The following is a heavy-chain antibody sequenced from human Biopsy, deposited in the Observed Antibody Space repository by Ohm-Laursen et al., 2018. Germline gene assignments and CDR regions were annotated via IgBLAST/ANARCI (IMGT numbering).Heavy chain of an antibody. CDR3: ARPTNARAGGAPFDI. Sequence: SLRLSCAASGFSFSSYGMHWVRQAPGKGLEWVAVLCYDGTNKYYADSVKGRFTISRGNSKNTLYLQMNSLRAEDTAMYYCARPTNARAGGAPFDIWGQGTMVTVSS. V-gene: IGHV3-33*01. CDR2: LCYDGTNK. D-gene: IGHD1-1*01. CDR1: GFSFSSYG. J-gene: IGHJ3*02.